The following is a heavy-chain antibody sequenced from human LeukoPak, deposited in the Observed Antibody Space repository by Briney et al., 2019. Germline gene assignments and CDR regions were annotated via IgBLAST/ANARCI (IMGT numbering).Heavy chain of an antibody. J-gene: IGHJ4*02. D-gene: IGHD6-19*01. Sequence: ASVKVSCKASGYTFTGYYMHWVRQAPGQGLEWMGWINPNSGGTNYAQKFQGRVTMTRDTSISTAYMELSRLRSDDTAVYYCARDSPYHYSSGGXSXFDYWGQGTLVTVSS. CDR3: ARDSPYHYSSGGXSXFDY. CDR1: GYTFTGYY. CDR2: INPNSGGT. V-gene: IGHV1-2*02.